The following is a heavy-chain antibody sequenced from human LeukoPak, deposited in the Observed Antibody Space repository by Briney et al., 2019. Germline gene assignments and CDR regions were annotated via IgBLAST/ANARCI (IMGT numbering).Heavy chain of an antibody. CDR1: GFSFDGYA. V-gene: IGHV3-9*01. D-gene: IGHD6-19*01. CDR2: ISWNNGGI. Sequence: GGSLRLSCVASGFSFDGYAMHWVRQVPGKGLEWVAGISWNNGGIVYAGSVKGRFTIYRDNGENSLYLQMNNLRPEDTALYYCAKDTMGTTVAGLHSWGQGTLVTVSS. CDR3: AKDTMGTTVAGLHS. J-gene: IGHJ4*02.